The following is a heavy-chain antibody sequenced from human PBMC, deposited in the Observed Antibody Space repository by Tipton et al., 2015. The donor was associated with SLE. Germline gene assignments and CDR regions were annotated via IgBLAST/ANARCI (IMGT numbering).Heavy chain of an antibody. CDR2: IYYSGNT. Sequence: TLSLTCAVSGGSISSGGYSWSWIRQPPGKGLEWIGSIYYSGNTYYNPSLKSRVTISVDTSKNQFSLKLSSVTAADTAVYYCATRRPLTARLDYWGQGTLVTVSS. CDR3: ATRRPLTARLDY. J-gene: IGHJ4*02. CDR1: GGSISSGGYS. D-gene: IGHD6-6*01. V-gene: IGHV4-30-2*03.